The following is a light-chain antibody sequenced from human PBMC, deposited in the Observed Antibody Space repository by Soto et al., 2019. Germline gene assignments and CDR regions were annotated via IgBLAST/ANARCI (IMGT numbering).Light chain of an antibody. CDR1: QSVSSN. V-gene: IGKV3-15*01. Sequence: ELMMTQSPATLSVSPGARATLSCRASQSVSSNFAWFQQKPGQAPRLLIYGASTRATGIPARFSGSGSGTEFTLTISSLQSEDFAVYYCQQYSNWPWTFGQGTKVDIK. CDR3: QQYSNWPWT. J-gene: IGKJ1*01. CDR2: GAS.